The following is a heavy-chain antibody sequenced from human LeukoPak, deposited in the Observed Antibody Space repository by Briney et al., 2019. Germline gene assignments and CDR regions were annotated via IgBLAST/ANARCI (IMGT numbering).Heavy chain of an antibody. V-gene: IGHV3-23*01. D-gene: IGHD3-10*01. CDR1: GFTFSSYA. CDR2: ISGSGGST. J-gene: IGHJ6*02. Sequence: GSLRLSCAASGFTFSSYAMSWVRQAPGKGLEWVSAISGSGGSTYYADSVKGRFTISRDNSKNTLYLQMNSLRTEDTAVYYCASQAIYNYYGSGSAQNYYYYYGMDVWGQGTTVTVSS. CDR3: ASQAIYNYYGSGSAQNYYYYYGMDV.